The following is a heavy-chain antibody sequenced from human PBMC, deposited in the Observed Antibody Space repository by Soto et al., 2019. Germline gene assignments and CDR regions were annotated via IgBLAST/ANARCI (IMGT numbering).Heavy chain of an antibody. V-gene: IGHV1-18*01. Sequence: HVQLVQSGGEVKKPGASVKVSCKPSGYTFTNYVISWVRQAPGQGLEYMGWISPCNGHTKYAQKFQGRVTLTTETSTSTAYMELRSLINDDTAVYYCARDAGSESYLAYWGQGTLVSVSS. CDR2: ISPCNGHT. J-gene: IGHJ4*02. D-gene: IGHD1-26*01. CDR1: GYTFTNYV. CDR3: ARDAGSESYLAY.